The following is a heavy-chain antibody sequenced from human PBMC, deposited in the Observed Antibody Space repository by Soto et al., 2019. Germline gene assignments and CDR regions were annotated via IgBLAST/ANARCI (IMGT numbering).Heavy chain of an antibody. CDR1: GGSFSGYY. CDR2: INHSGST. J-gene: IGHJ5*02. D-gene: IGHD3-9*01. Sequence: QVQLQQWGAGLLKPSETLSLTCAVYGGSFSGYYWSWIRQPPGKGLEWIGEINHSGSTNYNPTLKSRVTISVDTCKNQFSLKLSSVTAADTAVYYCARVLRYFDWLFGRNWFDPWCQGTLVTVSS. CDR3: ARVLRYFDWLFGRNWFDP. V-gene: IGHV4-34*01.